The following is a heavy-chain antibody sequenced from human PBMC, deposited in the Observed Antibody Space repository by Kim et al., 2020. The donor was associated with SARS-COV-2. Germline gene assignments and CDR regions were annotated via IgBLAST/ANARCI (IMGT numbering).Heavy chain of an antibody. J-gene: IGHJ4*02. Sequence: ASVKVSCKASGYTFTSYGISWVRQAPGQGLEWMGWISAYNGNTNYAQKLQGRVTMTTDTSTSTAYMELRSLRSDDTAVYYCARVESIFAAAGTLIDYWGQGTLVTVSS. CDR1: GYTFTSYG. D-gene: IGHD6-13*01. CDR2: ISAYNGNT. V-gene: IGHV1-18*04. CDR3: ARVESIFAAAGTLIDY.